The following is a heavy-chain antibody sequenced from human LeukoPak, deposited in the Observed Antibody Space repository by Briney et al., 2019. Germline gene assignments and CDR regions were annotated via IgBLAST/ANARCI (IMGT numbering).Heavy chain of an antibody. Sequence: GESLKISRKGSGYSFTSYWISRVRQMPGKGPEWMGRIDPSDSYPNYSPSFQGHVTISADKSISTAYLQWSGLKASDTAMYYCATPLLGAAGPPRDTFDIWAQGTMVTVSS. CDR2: IDPSDSYP. CDR1: GYSFTSYW. CDR3: ATPLLGAAGPPRDTFDI. J-gene: IGHJ3*02. V-gene: IGHV5-10-1*01. D-gene: IGHD6-13*01.